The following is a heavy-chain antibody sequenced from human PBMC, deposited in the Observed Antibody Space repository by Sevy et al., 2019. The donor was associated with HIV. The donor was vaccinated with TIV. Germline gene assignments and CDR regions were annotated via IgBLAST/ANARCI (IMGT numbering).Heavy chain of an antibody. Sequence: GGSLRLSCAASGFTFSDYYMSWIRQAPGKGLEWVSYISSSGSYTNYADSVKGRFTISRDNAKNSLYLQMNSLRAEDTAVYYCAREDYGSGSYYGYYYYYMDVWGKGTTVTVSS. V-gene: IGHV3-11*06. CDR1: GFTFSDYY. CDR2: ISSSGSYT. D-gene: IGHD3-10*01. J-gene: IGHJ6*03. CDR3: AREDYGSGSYYGYYYYYMDV.